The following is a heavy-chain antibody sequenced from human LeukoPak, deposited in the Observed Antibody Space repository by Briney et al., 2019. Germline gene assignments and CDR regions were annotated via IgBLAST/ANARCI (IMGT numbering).Heavy chain of an antibody. Sequence: SDTLSLTCTVSGGSISPLYWSWIRQPPGKGLEFIGYIFFTGTTNYNPSLKSRVTLSVDTSKNQFSLKLSSVTPADTAVYYCARGGVAAKYYCDYWGQGTLVTVSS. D-gene: IGHD3-10*01. V-gene: IGHV4-59*11. J-gene: IGHJ4*02. CDR2: IFFTGTT. CDR1: GGSISPLY. CDR3: ARGGVAAKYYCDY.